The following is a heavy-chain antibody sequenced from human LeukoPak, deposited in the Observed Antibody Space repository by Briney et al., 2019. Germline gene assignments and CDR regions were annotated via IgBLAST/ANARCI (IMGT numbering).Heavy chain of an antibody. CDR2: INPNSGGT. Sequence: ASVKVSCKASGYTFTGYYMHWVRQAPGQGLEWMGWINPNSGGTNYAQKFQGRVTMTRDTSISTAYMELSRLRSDDTAVYYCAGYYYDSSGYSLDAFDIWGQGTMVTVSS. CDR1: GYTFTGYY. CDR3: AGYYYDSSGYSLDAFDI. J-gene: IGHJ3*02. V-gene: IGHV1-2*02. D-gene: IGHD3-22*01.